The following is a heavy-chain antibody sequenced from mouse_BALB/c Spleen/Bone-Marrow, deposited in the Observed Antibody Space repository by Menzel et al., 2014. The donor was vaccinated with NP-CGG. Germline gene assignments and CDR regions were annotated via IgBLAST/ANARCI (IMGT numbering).Heavy chain of an antibody. D-gene: IGHD1-1*01. V-gene: IGHV2-6-4*01. CDR3: ARNYYGIPYYFDY. CDR1: GFSLSRYN. J-gene: IGHJ2*01. CDR2: IWNGGST. Sequence: QVHVKQSGPGLVAPSQSLSITCTVSGFSLSRYNVHWVRQPPGKGLEWLGMIWNGGSTDYNSALKSRLSISKDNSKSQVFLKMNSLQTDDTAMYYCARNYYGIPYYFDYWGQGTTLTVSS.